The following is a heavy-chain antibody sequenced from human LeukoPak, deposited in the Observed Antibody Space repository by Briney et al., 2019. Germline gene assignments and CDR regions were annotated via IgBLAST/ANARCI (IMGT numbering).Heavy chain of an antibody. D-gene: IGHD3-10*01. CDR3: ARDTHEYGSGSYYDDTFDS. V-gene: IGHV4-59*11. CDR2: MHHSGKA. J-gene: IGHJ3*02. Sequence: SETLSLTCTVSGGSMIDHYWSWVRQPPGKGLEWVGYMHHSGKANSNPSLKSRVTISVDTSKNQVSLKLSSVTAADTAVYYCARDTHEYGSGSYYDDTFDSWCQGTLVTVSS. CDR1: GGSMIDHY.